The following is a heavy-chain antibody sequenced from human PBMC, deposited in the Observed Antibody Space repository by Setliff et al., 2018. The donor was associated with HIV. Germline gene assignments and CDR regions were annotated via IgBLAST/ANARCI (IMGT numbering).Heavy chain of an antibody. CDR2: IYHSGIT. J-gene: IGHJ6*02. Sequence: SETLSLTCAVSGYYISSGYYWAWIRQPPGKGLEWIGSIYHSGITYYNPSPKSRVTISVDTSKNQFSLKVSSVTAADTAVYYCARKQQLRWAWMASSYYYALDVWGPGTTVTVSS. D-gene: IGHD6-13*01. CDR1: GYYISSGYY. CDR3: ARKQQLRWAWMASSYYYALDV. V-gene: IGHV4-38-2*01.